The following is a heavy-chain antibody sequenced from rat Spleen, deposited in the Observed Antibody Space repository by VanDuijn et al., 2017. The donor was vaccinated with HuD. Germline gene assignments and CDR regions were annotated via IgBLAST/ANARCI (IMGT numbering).Heavy chain of an antibody. CDR3: TTSYSSYIWGVMDA. Sequence: EVQLVESGGGLVQPGRSLKLSCAASGFTFSDYYMAWVRQAPTKGLEWVASISYDGGSTYYRDSVKGRFTITRDNAKSSLYLQMDRLRSEDTATYYCTTSYSSYIWGVMDAWGQGASVTVSS. D-gene: IGHD1-2*01. CDR2: ISYDGGST. V-gene: IGHV5-20*01. CDR1: GFTFSDYY. J-gene: IGHJ4*01.